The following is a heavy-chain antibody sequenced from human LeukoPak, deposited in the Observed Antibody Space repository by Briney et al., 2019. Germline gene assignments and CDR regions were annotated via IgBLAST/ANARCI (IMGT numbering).Heavy chain of an antibody. CDR3: ARVITVTTAEYYFDY. J-gene: IGHJ4*02. V-gene: IGHV3-53*01. CDR2: IYSGGST. D-gene: IGHD4-17*01. CDR1: GFTVSSNY. Sequence: PGGSLRLSCAASGFTVSSNYMSWVRQAPGKGLEWVSLIYSGGSTYYADSVKGRFTISRDNSKNTLYLQMNSLRAEDTAVYYCARVITVTTAEYYFDYWGQGTLVTVSS.